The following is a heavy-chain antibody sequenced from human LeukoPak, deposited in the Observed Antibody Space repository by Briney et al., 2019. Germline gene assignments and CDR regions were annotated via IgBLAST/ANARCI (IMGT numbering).Heavy chain of an antibody. Sequence: GGSLRLSCAASGFTFDEYGMSWVRQAPGKGLEWVSGVNWHGDSTDYADSVKGRFTISRDNAKNSLYLQMNSLRAEDTAVYYCARDRRIQLWSSSHYMDVWGKGTTVTISS. D-gene: IGHD5-18*01. CDR3: ARDRRIQLWSSSHYMDV. J-gene: IGHJ6*03. CDR1: GFTFDEYG. CDR2: VNWHGDST. V-gene: IGHV3-20*04.